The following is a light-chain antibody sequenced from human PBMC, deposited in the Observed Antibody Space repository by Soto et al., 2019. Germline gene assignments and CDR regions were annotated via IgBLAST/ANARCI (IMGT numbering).Light chain of an antibody. CDR3: HQCYSSRS. CDR1: QSLTSSY. V-gene: IGKV3-20*01. J-gene: IGKJ1*01. CDR2: GAS. Sequence: EIVLTQSPGTLSLSPGERASLSCRASQSLTSSYLAWYQQKPGQAPRLLIYGASSRANGIPDRFSGSGSGTDFTLTISRLEPEDFAVYYCHQCYSSRSFGQGTKVEIK.